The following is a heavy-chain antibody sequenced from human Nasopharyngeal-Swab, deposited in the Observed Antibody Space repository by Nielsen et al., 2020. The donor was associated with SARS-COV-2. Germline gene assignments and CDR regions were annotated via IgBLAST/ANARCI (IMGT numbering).Heavy chain of an antibody. CDR2: ISSSSSYI. J-gene: IGHJ4*02. Sequence: GGSLRLSCAASGLTFSSYSMNWVRQASGKGLEWVSSISSSSSYIYYADSVKGRFTISRDHAPPSLYLQMNSLRAEDPAVSYCARDQIPSYYYDSSGPNQIDYWGQGTLVTVSS. D-gene: IGHD3-22*01. CDR1: GLTFSSYS. V-gene: IGHV3-21*01. CDR3: ARDQIPSYYYDSSGPNQIDY.